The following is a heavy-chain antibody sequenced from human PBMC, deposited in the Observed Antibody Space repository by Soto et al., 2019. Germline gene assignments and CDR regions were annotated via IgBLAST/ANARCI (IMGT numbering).Heavy chain of an antibody. V-gene: IGHV4-30-4*01. CDR2: IYYTGRT. J-gene: IGHJ4*02. CDR1: GGSISSGDYY. Sequence: QVQLQESGPGLVKPSQTLSLTCTVSGGSISSGDYYWSWIRQPPGKGLEWIGYIYYTGRTSSTPSLESRVTISIDTSKNQFSLKLSSVSAADTAVYYCAREGSSSPEYFDFWGPGTLVTVSS. CDR3: AREGSSSPEYFDF. D-gene: IGHD2-15*01.